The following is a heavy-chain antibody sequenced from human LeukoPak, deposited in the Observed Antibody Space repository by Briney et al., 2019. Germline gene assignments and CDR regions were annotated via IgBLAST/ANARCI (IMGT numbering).Heavy chain of an antibody. J-gene: IGHJ4*02. V-gene: IGHV1-2*02. Sequence: ASVKVSCKASGYTFTGPYIHWMRQAPGQGLEWMGWINPNSGATKYAQKFQGRVIVTRDTSTSTAHMELSGLRADDTAAYYCARDESCTKSICTTNDLWSQGSLVTVSS. CDR1: GYTFTGPY. CDR2: INPNSGAT. D-gene: IGHD2-8*01. CDR3: ARDESCTKSICTTNDL.